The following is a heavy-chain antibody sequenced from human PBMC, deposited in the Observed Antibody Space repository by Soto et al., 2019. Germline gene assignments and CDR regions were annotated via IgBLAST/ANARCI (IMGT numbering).Heavy chain of an antibody. D-gene: IGHD6-19*01. Sequence: QITLKESGPTLVKPTQPLTLTCTFSGFSLSTSGVGVGWIRQPPGKALEWLALIYWDDDKRYSPFLKSRLTITNDTSKNLVVLTMTNMDPVDTATYYCAHSIKQWLFYDAFDIWGQGTMVTVSS. CDR3: AHSIKQWLFYDAFDI. CDR2: IYWDDDK. V-gene: IGHV2-5*02. CDR1: GFSLSTSGVG. J-gene: IGHJ3*02.